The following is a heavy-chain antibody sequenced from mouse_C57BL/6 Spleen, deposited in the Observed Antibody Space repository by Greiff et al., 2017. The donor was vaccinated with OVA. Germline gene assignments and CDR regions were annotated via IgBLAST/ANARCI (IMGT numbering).Heavy chain of an antibody. V-gene: IGHV2-2*01. Sequence: VKVVESGPGLVQPSQSLSITCTVSGFSLTSYGVHWVRQSPGKGLEWLGVIWSGGSTDYNAAFISRLSISKDNSKSQVFFKMNSLQADDTAIYYCARGANRAWFAYWGQGTLVTVSA. CDR1: GFSLTSYG. CDR3: ARGANRAWFAY. J-gene: IGHJ3*01. CDR2: IWSGGST. D-gene: IGHD4-1*01.